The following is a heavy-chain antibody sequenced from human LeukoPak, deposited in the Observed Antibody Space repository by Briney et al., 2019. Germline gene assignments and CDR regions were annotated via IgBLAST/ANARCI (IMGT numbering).Heavy chain of an antibody. J-gene: IGHJ5*02. Sequence: ASVKVSCMASGYTFTSYGISWVRQAPGQGLEWMGWISAYNGNTNYAQKLQGRVTMTTDTSTSTAYMELRSLRSDDTAVYYCAREWDGDPPANWFDPWGQGTLVTVSS. V-gene: IGHV1-18*01. CDR2: ISAYNGNT. CDR1: GYTFTSYG. D-gene: IGHD4-17*01. CDR3: AREWDGDPPANWFDP.